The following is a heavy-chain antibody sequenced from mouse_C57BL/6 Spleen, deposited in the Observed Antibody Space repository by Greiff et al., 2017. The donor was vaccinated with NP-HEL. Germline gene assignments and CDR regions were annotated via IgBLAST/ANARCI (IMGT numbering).Heavy chain of an antibody. CDR3: AKRGATVVATSGPHYAMDY. D-gene: IGHD1-1*01. V-gene: IGHV2-5*01. Sequence: QVQLQQSGPGLVQPSQSLSITCTVSGFSLTSYGVHWVRQSPGKGLEWLGVIWRGGSTDYNAAFMSRLSITKDNSKSQVFFKMNSLQADDTAIYYCAKRGATVVATSGPHYAMDYWGQGTSVTVSS. CDR2: IWRGGST. CDR1: GFSLTSYG. J-gene: IGHJ4*01.